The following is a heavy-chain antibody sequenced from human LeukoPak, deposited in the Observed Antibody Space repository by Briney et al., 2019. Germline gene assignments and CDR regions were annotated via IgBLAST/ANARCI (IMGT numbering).Heavy chain of an antibody. CDR2: ISAYNGNT. D-gene: IGHD1-7*01. CDR3: ARGSIRTRTFSDY. CDR1: GYTFTSYG. V-gene: IGHV1-18*01. J-gene: IGHJ4*02. Sequence: GASVKVSCKASGYTFTSYGISWVRQAPGQGLEWMGWISAYNGNTNYAQKLQGRVTMTRNTSISTAYMELSSLRSEDTAVYYCARGSIRTRTFSDYWGQGTLVTVSS.